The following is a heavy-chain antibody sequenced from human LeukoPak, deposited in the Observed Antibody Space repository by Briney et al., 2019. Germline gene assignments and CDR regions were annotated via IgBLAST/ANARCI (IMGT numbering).Heavy chain of an antibody. CDR2: IYHSGSTYSGST. CDR1: GYSLSNGYY. V-gene: IGHV4-38-2*02. J-gene: IGHJ4*02. CDR3: ARIIGSSAFDY. D-gene: IGHD3-10*01. Sequence: PSETLSLTCTVSGYSLSNGYYWGWIRQPPGKGLEWIGSIYHSGSTYSGSTYYNPSLKSRVTISVDTSRNQFSLKLSSVTAADTAVYYCARIIGSSAFDYWGQGTLVTVSS.